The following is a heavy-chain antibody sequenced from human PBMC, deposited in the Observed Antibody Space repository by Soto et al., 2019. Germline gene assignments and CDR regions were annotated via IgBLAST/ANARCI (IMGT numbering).Heavy chain of an antibody. J-gene: IGHJ4*02. V-gene: IGHV4-39*01. D-gene: IGHD2-8*01. CDR1: GGSVSNSNYY. Sequence: SETLSLTCTVSGGSVSNSNYYWGWIRQSPGKGLEWIGIVYYRGRSYSKSSVKSRVTISVDTSKNQFSLNLNSVTASDTAVYFCVSQRTSVLTQAYFDYWGPGALVTV. CDR3: VSQRTSVLTQAYFDY. CDR2: VYYRGRS.